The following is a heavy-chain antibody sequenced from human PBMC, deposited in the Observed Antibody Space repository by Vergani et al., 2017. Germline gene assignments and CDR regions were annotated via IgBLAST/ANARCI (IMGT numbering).Heavy chain of an antibody. CDR3: ARSAHDSSDYYGGDYFDY. V-gene: IGHV3-66*02. CDR2: IYSGEAT. J-gene: IGHJ4*02. Sequence: ELQLVESGGGLVQPGGSLRLSCAASGSTVSGNYMTWVRQAPGKGMGGVSHIYSGEATYYADSVKGRIAIYRVTSKNPLHLQISKLRVEDTAVYYCARSAHDSSDYYGGDYFDYWGQGTLVTVSS. CDR1: GSTVSGNY. D-gene: IGHD3-22*01.